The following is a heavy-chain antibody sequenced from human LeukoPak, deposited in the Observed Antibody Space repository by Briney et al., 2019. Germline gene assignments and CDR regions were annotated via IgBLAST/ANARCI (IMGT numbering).Heavy chain of an antibody. Sequence: GGSLRLSCAASGFTFSSYGMSWVRQAPGKGLEWVSGINWNGGSTGYADSVKGRFTISRDNAKNSLYLQMNSLRAEDTALYHCARIRDYGDFLDAFDIWGQGTMVTVSS. CDR3: ARIRDYGDFLDAFDI. D-gene: IGHD4-17*01. CDR1: GFTFSSYG. V-gene: IGHV3-20*01. J-gene: IGHJ3*02. CDR2: INWNGGST.